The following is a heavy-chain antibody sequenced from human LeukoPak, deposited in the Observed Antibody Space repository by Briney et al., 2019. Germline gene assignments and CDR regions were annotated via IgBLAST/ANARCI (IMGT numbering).Heavy chain of an antibody. CDR2: TYYRSKWYN. J-gene: IGHJ4*02. V-gene: IGHV6-1*01. D-gene: IGHD3-22*01. Sequence: SQTLSLTCAISGDSVSSNSAAWNWIRQSPSRGLEWLGRTYYRSKWYNDYAVSVKSRITINPDTSKNQFSLQLNSVTPEDTAVYYCARAYYYDSSGYSQTFDYWGQGTLVTVSS. CDR3: ARAYYYDSSGYSQTFDY. CDR1: GDSVSSNSAA.